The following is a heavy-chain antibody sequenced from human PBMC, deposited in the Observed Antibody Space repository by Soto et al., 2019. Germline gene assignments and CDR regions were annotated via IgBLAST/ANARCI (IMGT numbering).Heavy chain of an antibody. J-gene: IGHJ4*02. D-gene: IGHD3-22*01. Sequence: QVQLQESGPGLVKPSQTLSLTCTVSGDSISSANHFWSWIRQPPGKGLEWIGYIFYSGSTYYNPSLKSRVTILVDTSKNQLSLELSSVTAADTAGYYCARGFSYDSSGYHPFDYWGQGTLVTVSS. V-gene: IGHV4-30-4*01. CDR3: ARGFSYDSSGYHPFDY. CDR1: GDSISSANHF. CDR2: IFYSGST.